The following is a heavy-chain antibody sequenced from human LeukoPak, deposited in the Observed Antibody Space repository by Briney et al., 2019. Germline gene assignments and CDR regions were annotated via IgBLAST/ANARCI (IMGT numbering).Heavy chain of an antibody. D-gene: IGHD5-18*01. Sequence: PSETLSLTCTVSGGSISNYYWSWIRQPAGKGLEWIGRINTSGSTDYNPSLKSRVTMSVDTSKNQFSLNLRSLTAADTAVYHCARSRGTTLVTRFDYWGQGTLVTVSS. CDR2: INTSGST. CDR1: GGSISNYY. J-gene: IGHJ4*02. CDR3: ARSRGTTLVTRFDY. V-gene: IGHV4-4*07.